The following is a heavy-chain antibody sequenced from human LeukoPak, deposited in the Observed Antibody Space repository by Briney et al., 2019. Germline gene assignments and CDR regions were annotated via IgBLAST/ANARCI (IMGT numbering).Heavy chain of an antibody. CDR3: ARDSGTTGEVKFDP. CDR2: ISGSGTI. J-gene: IGHJ5*02. V-gene: IGHV4-4*07. D-gene: IGHD3-10*01. Sequence: PSETLSLTCPVSGGSIHSYWSWIRQPAGKGLEWIGRISGSGTITYNPALQSRLTISIDTSKNQFSLKLMSVTAADTAVYYCARDSGTTGEVKFDPWGQGTLVTVSS. CDR1: GGSIHSY.